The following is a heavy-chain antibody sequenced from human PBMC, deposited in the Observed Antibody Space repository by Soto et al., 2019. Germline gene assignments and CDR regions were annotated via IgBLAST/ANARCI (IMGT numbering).Heavy chain of an antibody. Sequence: EVQLVESGGGLVQPGGSLRLSCAASGFTFRNYWMYWVRQAPGQGLEWVSRINSDGSVSSYADSVKGRLTISRDNVENTLYLLVDSLRAEDTAVYYCARGDCVGGSCYSLAGSFYYYMDAWGKGTTVTVFS. CDR3: ARGDCVGGSCYSLAGSFYYYMDA. D-gene: IGHD2-15*01. CDR2: INSDGSVS. J-gene: IGHJ6*03. CDR1: GFTFRNYW. V-gene: IGHV3-74*02.